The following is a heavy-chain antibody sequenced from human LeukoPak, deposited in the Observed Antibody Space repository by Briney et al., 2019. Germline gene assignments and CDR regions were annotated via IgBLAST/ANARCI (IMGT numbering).Heavy chain of an antibody. CDR2: IKRDESEK. Sequence: GGSLRLSCAAPGLTFSNYWMSWVRQAPGKGLEWVASIKRDESEKYYVDSVKGRFTISRDNAKNSLYLQMNSLRAEDTAVYHCSRNRVSLDFWGQGTLVTISS. V-gene: IGHV3-7*04. CDR3: SRNRVSLDF. D-gene: IGHD2/OR15-2a*01. CDR1: GLTFSNYW. J-gene: IGHJ4*02.